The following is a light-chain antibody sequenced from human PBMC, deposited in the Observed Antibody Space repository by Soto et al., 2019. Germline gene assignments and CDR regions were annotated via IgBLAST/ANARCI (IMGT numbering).Light chain of an antibody. CDR1: QRIXSD. CDR3: QQYNEWPPRT. J-gene: IGKJ4*01. Sequence: IVMTQSAATLSVSPGERATLSCRASQRIXSDFGWYQQKPGQAPRLVISYIFTRATEIPARFSGSGSGTEFTLTLSNLQSEDFAVYYCQQYNEWPPRTFGGGTKVDIK. CDR2: YIF. V-gene: IGKV3-15*01.